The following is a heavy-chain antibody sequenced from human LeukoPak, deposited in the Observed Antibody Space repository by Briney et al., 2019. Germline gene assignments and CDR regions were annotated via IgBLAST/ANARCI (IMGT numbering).Heavy chain of an antibody. V-gene: IGHV1-2*04. J-gene: IGHJ3*02. D-gene: IGHD5-18*01. CDR1: GYTFTGYY. CDR2: INPNSGGT. CDR3: AGADTAMVKSAFDI. Sequence: ASVKVSCKASGYTFTGYYMHWVRQAPGQGLEWMGWINPNSGGTNYAQKFQGWVTMTRDTSISTAYMELSRLRSDDTAVYYCAGADTAMVKSAFDIWGQGTMVTVSS.